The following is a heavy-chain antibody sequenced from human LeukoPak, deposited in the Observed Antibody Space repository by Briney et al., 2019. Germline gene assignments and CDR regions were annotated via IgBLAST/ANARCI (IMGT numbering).Heavy chain of an antibody. J-gene: IGHJ4*02. D-gene: IGHD1-26*01. CDR3: ARDRSPGGGATHSDN. CDR2: ISSSGSTI. Sequence: GGSLRLSCAASGFTFSSYEMNWVRQAPGKGLEWVSYISSSGSTIYYADSVKGRFTISRDNAKNSLYLQMNSLRAEDTAVYYCARDRSPGGGATHSDNWGQGTLVTVSS. CDR1: GFTFSSYE. V-gene: IGHV3-48*03.